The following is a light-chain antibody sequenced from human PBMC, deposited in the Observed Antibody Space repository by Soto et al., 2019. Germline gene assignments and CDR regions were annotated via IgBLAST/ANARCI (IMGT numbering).Light chain of an antibody. V-gene: IGLV1-44*01. CDR3: AAWDDSLNGQV. J-gene: IGLJ3*02. CDR2: SNN. Sequence: QSVLTQPPSASGTPGQRVTISCSGSSSNIGSNTVNWYQQLPGTAPKLLIYSNNQRPSGVPDRFSGSKSGTSASLDISGLQSEDEADYYCAAWDDSLNGQVFGGGTQLTVL. CDR1: SSNIGSNT.